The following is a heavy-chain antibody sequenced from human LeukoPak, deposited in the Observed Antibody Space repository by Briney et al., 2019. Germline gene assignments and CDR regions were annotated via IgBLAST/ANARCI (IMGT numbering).Heavy chain of an antibody. J-gene: IGHJ4*02. V-gene: IGHV1-2*02. CDR2: INPNSGGT. CDR1: GYTFTGYY. CDR3: AMCLSGYYLGFDY. D-gene: IGHD3-3*01. Sequence: ASVKVSCKASGYTFTGYYMHWVRQAPGQGLEWMGWINPNSGGTNYAQKFQGRVTMARDTSISTAYMELSRLRSDDTAVYYCAMCLSGYYLGFDYWGQGTLVTVSS.